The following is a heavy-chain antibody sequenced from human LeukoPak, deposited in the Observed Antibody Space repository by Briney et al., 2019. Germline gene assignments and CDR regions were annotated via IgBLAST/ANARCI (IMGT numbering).Heavy chain of an antibody. Sequence: SQTLSLTCTVSGGSISSGDYYWSWLRQPPGKGLEWIGYIYYSGSTYYNPSLKSRVTISVDTSKNQFSLKLTSVTTADTAVYYCTRLTWTDADDFWGQGTLVSVSS. D-gene: IGHD3/OR15-3a*01. CDR2: IYYSGST. J-gene: IGHJ4*02. CDR3: TRLTWTDADDF. V-gene: IGHV4-30-4*01. CDR1: GGSISSGDYY.